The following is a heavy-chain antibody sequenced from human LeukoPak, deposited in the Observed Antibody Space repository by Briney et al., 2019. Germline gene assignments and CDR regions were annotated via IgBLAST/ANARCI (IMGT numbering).Heavy chain of an antibody. CDR3: ARAGSGTQDYYYGMDV. CDR2: IIPIFGIA. J-gene: IGHJ6*02. D-gene: IGHD3-10*01. CDR1: GGTFSSYA. Sequence: ASVKVSCKASGGTFSSYAISWVRQAPGQGLELMGRIIPIFGIANYAQKFQGRVTITADKSTSTAYMELSSLRSEDTAVYYCARAGSGTQDYYYGMDVWGQGTTVTVSS. V-gene: IGHV1-69*04.